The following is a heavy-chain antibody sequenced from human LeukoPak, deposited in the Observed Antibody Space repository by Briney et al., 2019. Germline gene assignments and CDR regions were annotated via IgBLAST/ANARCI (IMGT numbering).Heavy chain of an antibody. CDR3: AKELYGWYYDY. CDR2: ISGSDGST. D-gene: IGHD6-19*01. Sequence: GGSLRLSCAVSGFTFSSNWMHWVRQVPGKGLVWVSTISGSDGSTNYADSVKGRFSISRDNSKNTLYLQMKSLRAEDTAVYYCAKELYGWYYDYWGQGTLVTVSS. J-gene: IGHJ4*02. V-gene: IGHV3-23*01. CDR1: GFTFSSNW.